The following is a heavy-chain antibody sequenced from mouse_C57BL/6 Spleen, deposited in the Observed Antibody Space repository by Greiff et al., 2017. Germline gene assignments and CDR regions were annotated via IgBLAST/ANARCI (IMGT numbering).Heavy chain of an antibody. Sequence: QVQLQQSGAELVQPGASVKLSCTASGFAFSSYWMNWVQQRPGKGLEWIGQIYTGDGDTNYNGKFKGKATLTAVKSSCTAFMQLSCLTSADSAVYFCARQDYYGWYFDVWGTGTPVTVSS. V-gene: IGHV1-80*01. CDR1: GFAFSSYW. CDR3: ARQDYYGWYFDV. J-gene: IGHJ1*03. CDR2: IYTGDGDT. D-gene: IGHD1-1*01.